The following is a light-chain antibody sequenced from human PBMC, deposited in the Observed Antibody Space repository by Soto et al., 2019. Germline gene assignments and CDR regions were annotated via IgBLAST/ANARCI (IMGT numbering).Light chain of an antibody. Sequence: DIQMTQSPSSLSASVGDRVTIACRASQSISSYLNWYQQKPGEAPKLLIYAASSLQSGVPSRFSGGGSGTEFTLTISSLQPDDFATYYCQQSYNTPRTFGQGTKVGIK. CDR1: QSISSY. J-gene: IGKJ1*01. CDR3: QQSYNTPRT. CDR2: AAS. V-gene: IGKV1-39*01.